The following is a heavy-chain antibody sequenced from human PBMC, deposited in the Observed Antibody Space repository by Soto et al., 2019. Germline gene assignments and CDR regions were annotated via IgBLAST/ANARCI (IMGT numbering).Heavy chain of an antibody. J-gene: IGHJ4*02. D-gene: IGHD4-4*01. CDR1: GGSISSYY. Sequence: SETLSLTCTVSGGSISSYYWSWIGQPPGKGLEWIGYIYYSGSTNYNPSLKSRVTISVDTSKNQFSLKLSSVTAADTAVYYCASGRATTVPTSRFDYRGPGTLVTVSS. V-gene: IGHV4-59*01. CDR3: ASGRATTVPTSRFDY. CDR2: IYYSGST.